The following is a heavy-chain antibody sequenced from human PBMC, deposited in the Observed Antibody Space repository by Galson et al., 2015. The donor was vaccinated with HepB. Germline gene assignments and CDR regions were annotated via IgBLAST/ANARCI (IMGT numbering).Heavy chain of an antibody. CDR1: GFTFSSYA. CDR2: ISGSGGST. Sequence: SLRLSCAASGFTFSSYAMSWVRQAPGKGLEWVSAISGSGGSTYYADSVKGRFTISRDNSKNTLYLQMNSLRAEDTAVYYCAKTYYDILTGYYIFDYWGQGTLVTVSS. V-gene: IGHV3-23*01. J-gene: IGHJ4*02. CDR3: AKTYYDILTGYYIFDY. D-gene: IGHD3-9*01.